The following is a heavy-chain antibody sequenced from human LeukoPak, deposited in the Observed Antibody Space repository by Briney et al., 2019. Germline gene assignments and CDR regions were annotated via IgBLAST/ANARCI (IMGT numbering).Heavy chain of an antibody. J-gene: IGHJ4*02. D-gene: IGHD4-17*01. CDR1: GFTVSSYS. CDR3: ARDDGDYFDY. Sequence: PGGSLRLSYAASGFTVSSYSMSWVRQAPGKGLEWVSIIYSGGTIYYVDSVKGRFTISRDSSKNTLFLQMNSLRAEDTAVYYCARDDGDYFDYWGQGILVTVSS. V-gene: IGHV3-53*01. CDR2: IYSGGTI.